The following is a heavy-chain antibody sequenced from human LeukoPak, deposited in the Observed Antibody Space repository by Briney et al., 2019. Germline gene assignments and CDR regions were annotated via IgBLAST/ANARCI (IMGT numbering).Heavy chain of an antibody. Sequence: GGSLRLSCAASGFTFSSYAMHWVRQAPGKGLEWVAVISYDGSNKYYADSVKGRFTNSRDNSKNTLYLQMNSLRAEDTAVYYCARAVRGVITNWFDPWGQGTLVTVSS. D-gene: IGHD3-10*01. CDR1: GFTFSSYA. CDR3: ARAVRGVITNWFDP. J-gene: IGHJ5*02. V-gene: IGHV3-30*04. CDR2: ISYDGSNK.